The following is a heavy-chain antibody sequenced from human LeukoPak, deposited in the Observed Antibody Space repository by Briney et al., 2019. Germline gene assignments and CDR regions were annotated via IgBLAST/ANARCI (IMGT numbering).Heavy chain of an antibody. V-gene: IGHV1-18*01. CDR2: SSGTGYNT. Sequence: VASVKVSCKTSGYTFNAYGITWVRQAPGQGLEWMAWSSGTGYNTEYAQKFQGRVTMTRDTSTSTVYMELSSLRSEDTAVYYCARGSEGCGGDCYVTYFDYWGQGTLVTVSS. D-gene: IGHD2-21*02. CDR3: ARGSEGCGGDCYVTYFDY. J-gene: IGHJ4*02. CDR1: GYTFNAYG.